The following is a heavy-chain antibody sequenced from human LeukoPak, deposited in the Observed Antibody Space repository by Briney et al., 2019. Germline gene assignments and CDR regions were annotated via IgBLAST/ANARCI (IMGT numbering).Heavy chain of an antibody. CDR3: ARGRYYDSNGYSSYYYYYMDV. V-gene: IGHV3-20*04. J-gene: IGHJ6*03. CDR1: GFTFDDYG. Sequence: PGGSLRLSCAASGFTFDDYGMSWVRQAPGKGLEWVSGINWNGGSTGYADSVKGRFTISRDNAKNSLYLQMNSLRAEDTALYYCARGRYYDSNGYSSYYYYYMDVWGKGTTVTVSS. D-gene: IGHD3-22*01. CDR2: INWNGGST.